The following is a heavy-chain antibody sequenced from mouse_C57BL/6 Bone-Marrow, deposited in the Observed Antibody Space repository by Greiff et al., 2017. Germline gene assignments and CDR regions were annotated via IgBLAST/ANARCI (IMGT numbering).Heavy chain of an antibody. CDR2: IHPNSGST. CDR1: GYTFTSYW. CDR3: ARWGYYDYLLFAY. Sequence: QVQLQQPGAELVKPGASVKLSCKASGYTFTSYWMHWLKQRPGQGLEWIGMIHPNSGSTNYNEKFKTKATLTVDKSSSTAYMQLSSLTSEDAAVYYCARWGYYDYLLFAYWGQGTLVTVSA. J-gene: IGHJ3*01. V-gene: IGHV1-64*01. D-gene: IGHD2-4*01.